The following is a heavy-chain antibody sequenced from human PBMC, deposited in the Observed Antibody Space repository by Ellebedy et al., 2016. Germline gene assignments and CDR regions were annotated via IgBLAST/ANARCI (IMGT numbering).Heavy chain of an antibody. Sequence: ASVKVSCXASGYNFTNYGISWVRQAPGQGLEWMGWISGYTGNTNYAQKFQGRVTMTTDTSTSTAYMELRSLRSDDAAVYFCARPIVGATGGGDYYYDGMDVWGQGTTVTVSS. CDR3: ARPIVGATGGGDYYYDGMDV. CDR1: GYNFTNYG. CDR2: ISGYTGNT. V-gene: IGHV1-18*04. D-gene: IGHD1-26*01. J-gene: IGHJ6*02.